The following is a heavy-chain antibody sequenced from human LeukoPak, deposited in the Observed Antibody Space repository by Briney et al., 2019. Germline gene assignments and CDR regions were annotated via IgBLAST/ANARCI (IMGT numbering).Heavy chain of an antibody. Sequence: SETLPLTCTVSGYSISSGYYYGWIRQPPGKGLEWIGSVHQGGTTYYNPSLKSRVTISIDNSKNQFSLKLTSVTAADTAVYYCGSQREWSLTEYHFDYWGQGTLVTVSS. CDR3: GSQREWSLTEYHFDY. D-gene: IGHD2-8*01. CDR1: GYSISSGYY. CDR2: VHQGGTT. J-gene: IGHJ4*02. V-gene: IGHV4-38-2*02.